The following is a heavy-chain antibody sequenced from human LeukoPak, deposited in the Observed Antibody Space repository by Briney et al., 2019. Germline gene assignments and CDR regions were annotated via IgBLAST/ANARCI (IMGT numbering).Heavy chain of an antibody. J-gene: IGHJ4*02. CDR2: IYYNGNT. D-gene: IGHD2-21*02. Sequence: PSETLSLTCTVSGGSISSYYWSWIRQPPGKGLEWIGYIYYNGNTNHNPSLKSRLTISVDTSKNQFSLRLISVTAADTAVYYCARSPYCGGDCYFDYWGQGTLVTVSS. CDR3: ARSPYCGGDCYFDY. CDR1: GGSISSYY. V-gene: IGHV4-59*08.